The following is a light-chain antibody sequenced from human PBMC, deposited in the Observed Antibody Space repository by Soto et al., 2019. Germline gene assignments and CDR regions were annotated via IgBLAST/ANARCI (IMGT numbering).Light chain of an antibody. Sequence: DFPMTQSPSSLSASVGDRVTITCRASQGIRDYLAWYQQKPGKVPKLLIYTASTLQLGVPSRFSGSGSGTDFTLTISSLQPEDVATYYCQRYNSSPLFGPGTKVDIK. J-gene: IGKJ3*01. CDR2: TAS. V-gene: IGKV1-27*01. CDR3: QRYNSSPL. CDR1: QGIRDY.